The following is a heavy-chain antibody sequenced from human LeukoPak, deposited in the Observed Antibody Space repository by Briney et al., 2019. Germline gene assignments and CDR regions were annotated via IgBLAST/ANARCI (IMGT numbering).Heavy chain of an antibody. CDR1: GVTFSSYA. CDR3: AKVPRQHDNWFDP. V-gene: IGHV3-23*01. CDR2: ISGSGGST. J-gene: IGHJ5*02. Sequence: PGGSLRLSCAASGVTFSSYAMSWVRQTPGKGLEWVSVISGSGGSTDYADSVKGRFTISRDDAKSSLYLQMNSLRAEDTAIYYCAKVPRQHDNWFDPWGQGTLVTVSS. D-gene: IGHD3-9*01.